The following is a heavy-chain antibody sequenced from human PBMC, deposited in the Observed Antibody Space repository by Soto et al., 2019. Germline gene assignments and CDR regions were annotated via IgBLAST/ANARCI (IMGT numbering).Heavy chain of an antibody. Sequence: GASVKVSCKASGGTFGSYAITWVLQAPGQGLEWMGGIIPIFRTANYAQKFQGRVTITADESTSTAYMGLSSLRSEDTAVYYCARDNSGSYYGALDYWGQGTLVTVSS. CDR3: ARDNSGSYYGALDY. CDR2: IIPIFRTA. V-gene: IGHV1-69*13. CDR1: GGTFGSYA. D-gene: IGHD1-26*01. J-gene: IGHJ4*02.